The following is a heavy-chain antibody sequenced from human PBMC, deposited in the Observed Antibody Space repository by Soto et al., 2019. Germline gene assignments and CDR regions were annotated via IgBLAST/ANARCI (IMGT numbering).Heavy chain of an antibody. CDR1: GYTFTSYG. V-gene: IGHV1-18*01. J-gene: IGHJ3*02. CDR2: ISAYNGNT. D-gene: IGHD3-3*01. CDR3: ARAQRVFGVRDAFDI. Sequence: ASVKVSCKASGYTFTSYGISWVRQAPGQGLEWMGWISAYNGNTNYAQKLQGRVTMTTDTSTSTAYMELRSLRSDDTAVYYCARAQRVFGVRDAFDIWRQGTMVTVSS.